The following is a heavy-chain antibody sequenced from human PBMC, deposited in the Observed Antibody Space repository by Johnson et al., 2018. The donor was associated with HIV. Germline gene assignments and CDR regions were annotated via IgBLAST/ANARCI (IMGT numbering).Heavy chain of an antibody. CDR2: ISYDGSNK. D-gene: IGHD2-15*01. J-gene: IGHJ3*02. V-gene: IGHV3-30-3*01. CDR1: GFTFSDYY. CDR3: ASILVVAAQEADAFDI. Sequence: VQLVESGGGLVKPGGSLRLSCAASGFTFSDYYMSWIRQAPGKGLEWVAVISYDGSNKYYADSVKGRFTISRDNSKNTLYLQMNSLRAEDTAVYYCASILVVAAQEADAFDIWGQGTMVTVSS.